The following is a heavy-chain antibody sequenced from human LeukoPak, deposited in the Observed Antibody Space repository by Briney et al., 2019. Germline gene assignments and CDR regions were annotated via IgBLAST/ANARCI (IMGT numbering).Heavy chain of an antibody. Sequence: GGSLRLSCAASGFTFDDYAMHWVRQAPGKGLEWVSGISWNSGSIGYADSVEGRFTISRDNAKNSLYLQMNSLRAEDTALYYCAKDIGIAVAGEFDYWGQGTLVTVSS. CDR2: ISWNSGSI. D-gene: IGHD6-19*01. CDR1: GFTFDDYA. J-gene: IGHJ4*02. CDR3: AKDIGIAVAGEFDY. V-gene: IGHV3-9*01.